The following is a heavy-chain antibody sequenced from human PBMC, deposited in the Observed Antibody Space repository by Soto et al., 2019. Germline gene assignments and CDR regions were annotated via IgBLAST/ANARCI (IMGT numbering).Heavy chain of an antibody. CDR1: GGSISSSHW. D-gene: IGHD3-9*01. CDR3: ARVVLTITRGAFDA. CDR2: ISHSGTS. V-gene: IGHV4-4*02. J-gene: IGHJ3*01. Sequence: QVQLQESGPGLVKPSGTLSLTCAVSGGSISSSHWLTLVRQSPGKGLEYIGEISHSGTSNSNPSLKSRVTLSVDKSKNHFSLTLTSVTAADTAVYYCARVVLTITRGAFDAWGQGTLVIVSS.